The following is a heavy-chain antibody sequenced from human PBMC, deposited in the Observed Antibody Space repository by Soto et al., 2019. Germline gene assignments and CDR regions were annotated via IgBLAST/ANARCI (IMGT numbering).Heavy chain of an antibody. CDR1: GFTFSSYG. D-gene: IGHD4-17*01. Sequence: QVQLVESGGGVVQPGRSLRLSCAASGFTFSSYGMHWVRQAPGKGLEWVAVIWYDGGNKYYADSVKGRFTISRDNSKNTLYLQMNSLRAEDTAVYYCARGGGPTAVLGYWGQGTLVTVSS. CDR3: ARGGGPTAVLGY. J-gene: IGHJ4*02. CDR2: IWYDGGNK. V-gene: IGHV3-33*01.